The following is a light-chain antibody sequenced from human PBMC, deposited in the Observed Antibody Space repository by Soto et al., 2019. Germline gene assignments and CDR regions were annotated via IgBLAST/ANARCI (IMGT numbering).Light chain of an antibody. Sequence: QSVLTQPPSVSGAPGQRVTISCTGSSSNIGAGYDVHWYQQLPGTAPKLLIYRNSNRPSGVPDRFSGSKSGTSGSLAITGLQAGDEADYYCQSYDSSLSGSVFGGGTKLTVL. CDR3: QSYDSSLSGSV. CDR1: SSNIGAGYD. V-gene: IGLV1-40*01. J-gene: IGLJ2*01. CDR2: RNS.